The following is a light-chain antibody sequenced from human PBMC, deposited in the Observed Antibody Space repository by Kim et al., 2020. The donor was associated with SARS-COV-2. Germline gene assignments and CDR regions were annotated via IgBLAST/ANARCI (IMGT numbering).Light chain of an antibody. V-gene: IGKV1-33*01. CDR1: QDISNF. Sequence: AFVGDRVTITCQASQDISNFLSWYQQKPGKAPKLLINDASTLDTGVPSRFSGSGSGTHFTFTISSLQPEDVAIYYCQQYNSLPLSFGGGTKVDIK. CDR2: DAS. CDR3: QQYNSLPLS. J-gene: IGKJ4*01.